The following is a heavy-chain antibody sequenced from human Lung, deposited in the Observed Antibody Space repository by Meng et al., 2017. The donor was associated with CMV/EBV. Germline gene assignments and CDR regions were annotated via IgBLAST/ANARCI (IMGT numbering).Heavy chain of an antibody. CDR2: IYIGGDT. CDR1: GFTVSSNY. V-gene: IGHV3-66*02. CDR3: ATSIQLPLSRFDY. Sequence: SCAASGFTVSSNYMSWVRQAPGKGLEWVSVIYIGGDTHYADSVKGRFTISRDNSKNTLYLQMNSLRTEDTAVYYCATSIQLPLSRFDYWGQGTLVTVSS. J-gene: IGHJ4*02. D-gene: IGHD2-2*02.